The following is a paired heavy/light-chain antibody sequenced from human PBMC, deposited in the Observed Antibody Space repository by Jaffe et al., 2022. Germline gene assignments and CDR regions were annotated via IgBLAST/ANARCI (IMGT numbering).Heavy chain of an antibody. J-gene: IGHJ4*02. D-gene: IGHD2-15*01. Sequence: QVQLVQSGAEVKKPGASVKVSCKASGYTFSSDYMHWVRQAPGQGLEWMGIINPSGGSTSYAQKFQGRVTMTSDTSTSTVYMELSSLRSEDTAVYYCARVKGSCSGGSCYSFDYWGQGTLVTVSS. CDR2: INPSGGST. CDR3: ARVKGSCSGGSCYSFDY. V-gene: IGHV1-46*01. CDR1: GYTFSSDY.
Light chain of an antibody. J-gene: IGLJ2*01. Sequence: QSALTQPASVSGSPGQSITISCTGTSSDVGGYNYVSWYQHHPGKAPKFMIYEVSNRPSGVSNRFSGSKSGNTASLTISGLQAEDEADYYCSSYTSSSTVVFGGGTKLTVL. CDR1: SSDVGGYNY. CDR3: SSYTSSSTVV. CDR2: EVS. V-gene: IGLV2-14*01.